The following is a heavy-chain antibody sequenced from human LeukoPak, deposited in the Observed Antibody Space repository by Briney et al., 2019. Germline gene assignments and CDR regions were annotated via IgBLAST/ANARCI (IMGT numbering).Heavy chain of an antibody. Sequence: EASVKVSCKAFGYIFTNYGISWVRQAPGQGLEWMGWISARNGKTNYAQKVQGRVTMTRDTSTSTVYMELSSLRSEDTAVYYCARDKYVWGSYPSGWFDPWGQGTLVTVSS. V-gene: IGHV1-18*01. CDR2: ISARNGKT. J-gene: IGHJ5*02. CDR3: ARDKYVWGSYPSGWFDP. CDR1: GYIFTNYG. D-gene: IGHD3-16*02.